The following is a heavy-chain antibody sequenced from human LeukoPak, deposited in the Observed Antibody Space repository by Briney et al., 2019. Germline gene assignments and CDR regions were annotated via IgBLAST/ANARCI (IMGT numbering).Heavy chain of an antibody. CDR2: ISSSSSYI. V-gene: IGHV3-21*01. CDR1: GFTFSSYS. CDR3: ARLVVTPPEKHFDY. Sequence: PGGSLKLSCAASGFTFSSYSMNWVRQAPGKGLEWVSSISSSSSYIYYADSVKGRFTISRDNAKNSLYLQMNSLRAEDTAVYYCARLVVTPPEKHFDYWGQGTLVTVSS. D-gene: IGHD4-23*01. J-gene: IGHJ4*02.